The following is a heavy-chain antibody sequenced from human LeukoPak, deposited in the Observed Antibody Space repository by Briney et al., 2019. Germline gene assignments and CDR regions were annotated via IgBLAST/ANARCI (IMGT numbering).Heavy chain of an antibody. Sequence: GGSLRLSCAASGFTFSNYAMSWVRQAPGKGLEWVSAISGRGDSTFYTDSVKGRFTISRDNSNNTLYLQMNSLRAEDTAVYYCAKDLFFGSGTIWYIDLWGRGTLVTVSS. CDR3: AKDLFFGSGTIWYIDL. J-gene: IGHJ2*01. CDR1: GFTFSNYA. D-gene: IGHD3-10*01. CDR2: ISGRGDST. V-gene: IGHV3-23*01.